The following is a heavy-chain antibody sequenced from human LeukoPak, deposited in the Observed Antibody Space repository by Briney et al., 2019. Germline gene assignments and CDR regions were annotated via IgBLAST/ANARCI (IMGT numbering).Heavy chain of an antibody. CDR1: GGSISTYY. V-gene: IGHV4-59*01. J-gene: IGHJ4*02. D-gene: IGHD3-9*01. Sequence: PSETLSLTCSVSGGSISTYYWSWIRQSPGKGLEWIGYIYYSGSTKYNPSLKSRVTISVDTSKNQFSLKLSSVTAADTAVYYCARTPRYFGNFDFWGQGTLVTVSS. CDR2: IYYSGST. CDR3: ARTPRYFGNFDF.